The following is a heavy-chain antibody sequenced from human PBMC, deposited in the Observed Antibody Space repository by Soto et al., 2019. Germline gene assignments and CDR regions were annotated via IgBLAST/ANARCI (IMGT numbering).Heavy chain of an antibody. J-gene: IGHJ6*02. V-gene: IGHV4-30-4*01. D-gene: IGHD3-16*02. CDR1: GGSISSGNYY. CDR2: ISHSGTT. Sequence: QGQLQESGPGLVKPSQTLSLTCTVSGGSISSGNYYWCWIRPPPGKGLEWIGYISHSGTTYYIPSLKSRITISVDTSKNQFSLKLSSVPAADTAVYYCARDLSDYNGMDVWGQGTTVTVSS. CDR3: ARDLSDYNGMDV.